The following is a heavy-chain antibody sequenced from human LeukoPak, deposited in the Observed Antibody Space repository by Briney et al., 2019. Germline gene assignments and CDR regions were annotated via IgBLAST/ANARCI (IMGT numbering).Heavy chain of an antibody. J-gene: IGHJ3*02. CDR3: AKVYYDSSGYYPDAFDI. V-gene: IGHV3-7*03. Sequence: PGGSLRLSCAASGFTFSSYWMSWVRQAPGKGLEWVANIKQDGSEKYYVDSVKGRFTISRDNAKNSLYLQMNSLRAEDTAVYYCAKVYYDSSGYYPDAFDIWGQGTMVTVSS. D-gene: IGHD3-22*01. CDR2: IKQDGSEK. CDR1: GFTFSSYW.